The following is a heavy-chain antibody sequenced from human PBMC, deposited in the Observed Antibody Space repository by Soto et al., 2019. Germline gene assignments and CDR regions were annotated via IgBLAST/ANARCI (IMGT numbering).Heavy chain of an antibody. Sequence: SLRLSCAASGFTFSSYSMNWVRQAPGKGLEWVSSISSSSSYIYYADSVKGRFAISRDNAKNSLYLQMNSLRAEDTAVYYCARESTVAGTGYWWFDPWGQGTLVTVSS. J-gene: IGHJ5*02. D-gene: IGHD6-19*01. CDR1: GFTFSSYS. V-gene: IGHV3-21*01. CDR3: ARESTVAGTGYWWFDP. CDR2: ISSSSSYI.